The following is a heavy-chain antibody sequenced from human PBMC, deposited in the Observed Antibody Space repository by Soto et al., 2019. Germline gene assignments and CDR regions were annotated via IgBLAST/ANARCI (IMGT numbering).Heavy chain of an antibody. J-gene: IGHJ6*02. CDR3: ARQAVSMLRGVLITGGMDV. Sequence: EVQLVQSGAEVKKPGESLKISCKGSGYSFTTYWIGWVRQMPGKGLEWMGIIYPGDSDTRYSPSFQGQVTISADKSISTAYLQWSSLKASDTAMYYCARQAVSMLRGVLITGGMDVWGQGTTVTVSS. D-gene: IGHD3-10*01. CDR1: GYSFTTYW. V-gene: IGHV5-51*01. CDR2: IYPGDSDT.